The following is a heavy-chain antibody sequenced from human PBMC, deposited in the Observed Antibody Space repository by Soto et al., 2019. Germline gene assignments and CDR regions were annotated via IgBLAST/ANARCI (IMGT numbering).Heavy chain of an antibody. D-gene: IGHD4-17*01. Sequence: PGGSLRLSCSVSGVTLRSFPLSWVRQAPGKGLEWVSAISGDGGTTYYADSVKGRFTISRDNSKNRLYLQMDSLRPEDTAIYFCAKALRTTVVASDYWG. CDR2: ISGDGGTT. CDR3: AKALRTTVVASDY. CDR1: GVTLRSFP. V-gene: IGHV3-23*01. J-gene: IGHJ4*01.